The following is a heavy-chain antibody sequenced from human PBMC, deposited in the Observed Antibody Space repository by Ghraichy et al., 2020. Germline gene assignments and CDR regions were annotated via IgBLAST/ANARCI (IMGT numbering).Heavy chain of an antibody. CDR1: GFTFSGYA. J-gene: IGHJ6*02. CDR3: AKDLPADILTGPAIYYYYYGMDV. D-gene: IGHD3-9*01. Sequence: GGSLRLSCAASGFTFSGYAMSWVRQAPGKGLEWVSAVSASGSSTYNADSVKGRFTISRDNSKNTLYLQMNSLRAEDTAVYYCAKDLPADILTGPAIYYYYYGMDVWGQGTTVTVSS. V-gene: IGHV3-23*01. CDR2: VSASGSST.